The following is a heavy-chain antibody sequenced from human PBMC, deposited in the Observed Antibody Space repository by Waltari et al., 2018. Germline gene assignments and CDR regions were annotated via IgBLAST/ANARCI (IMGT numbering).Heavy chain of an antibody. CDR2: ISSSGSTI. CDR1: GFTFSSYE. D-gene: IGHD6-13*01. J-gene: IGHJ6*02. Sequence: EVQLLESGGGLVQPGGSLRLSCAASGFTFSSYEMNWVRQAPGKGLEWVSYISSSGSTIYYADSVKGRFTISRDNAKNSLYLQMNSLRAEDTAVYYCAKVAPRTYRSPVPGRDYYYGMDVWGQGTTVTVFS. V-gene: IGHV3-48*03. CDR3: AKVAPRTYRSPVPGRDYYYGMDV.